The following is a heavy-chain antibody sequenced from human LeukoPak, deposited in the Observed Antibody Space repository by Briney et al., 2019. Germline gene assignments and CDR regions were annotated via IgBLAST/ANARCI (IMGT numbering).Heavy chain of an antibody. V-gene: IGHV1-3*03. CDR1: GYTFNIYA. CDR3: VRGRGASYHDVLQI. CDR2: INIGNGNT. D-gene: IGHD2-15*01. J-gene: IGHJ3*02. Sequence: ASVKVSCKASGYTFNIYAMHWVRQAPGQGLEWMGGINIGNGNTKYSREGEGRVIITRDTSATPVYMELTSLRPEDMAVYYCVRGRGASYHDVLQIWGQGTTPIVSS.